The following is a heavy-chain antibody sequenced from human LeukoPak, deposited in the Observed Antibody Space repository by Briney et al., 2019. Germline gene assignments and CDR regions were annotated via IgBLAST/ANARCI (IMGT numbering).Heavy chain of an antibody. Sequence: PGRSLRLSCAASGFTFSSYGMHWVRQAPGKGLEWVAVIWYDGSNKYYADSVKGRFTISRDNSKNTMYLHINSLRAEDTAVYYCAKGDDSGYPYYFDYWGQGTLVTVSS. J-gene: IGHJ4*02. CDR2: IWYDGSNK. CDR1: GFTFSSYG. V-gene: IGHV3-33*06. CDR3: AKGDDSGYPYYFDY. D-gene: IGHD3-22*01.